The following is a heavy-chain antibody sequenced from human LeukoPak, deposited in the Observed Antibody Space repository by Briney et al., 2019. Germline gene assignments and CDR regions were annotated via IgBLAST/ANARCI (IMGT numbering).Heavy chain of an antibody. CDR1: GYTFTSYG. CDR2: ISAYNGNT. Sequence: ASVKVSCKASGYTFTSYGISWVRQAPGQGLEWMGWISAYNGNTNYAQKLQGRVTMTTDTSTSTAYMGLRSLRSDDTAVYYCAKENKELGIPTSWGQGTLVTVSS. D-gene: IGHD7-27*01. CDR3: AKENKELGIPTS. V-gene: IGHV1-18*01. J-gene: IGHJ4*02.